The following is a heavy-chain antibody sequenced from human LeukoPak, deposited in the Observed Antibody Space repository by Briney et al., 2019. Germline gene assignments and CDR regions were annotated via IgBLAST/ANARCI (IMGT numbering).Heavy chain of an antibody. CDR1: GGTFSSYA. V-gene: IGHV1-69*04. CDR3: ARALGYSGYDLDY. D-gene: IGHD5-12*01. CDR2: IIPILGVT. Sequence: SVKVSCKASGGTFSSYAISWVRQAPGQGLEWMGRIIPILGVTNYAQKFQGRVTITADKSTSTAYMELSSLRSEDTAVYYCARALGYSGYDLDYWGQGTLVTVSS. J-gene: IGHJ4*02.